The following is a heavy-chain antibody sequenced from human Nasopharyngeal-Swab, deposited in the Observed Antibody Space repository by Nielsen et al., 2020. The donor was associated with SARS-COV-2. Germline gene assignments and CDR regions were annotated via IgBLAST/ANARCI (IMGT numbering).Heavy chain of an antibody. J-gene: IGHJ6*02. CDR3: ARDARHIVVVTYYGMDV. Sequence: ASVKVFCKASGYTFTSYYMHWVRQAPGQGLEWMGIINPSGGSTSYAQKFQGRVTMTRDTSTSTVYMELSSLRSEDTAVYYCARDARHIVVVTYYGMDVWGQGTTVTVSS. CDR1: GYTFTSYY. V-gene: IGHV1-46*01. CDR2: INPSGGST. D-gene: IGHD2-21*02.